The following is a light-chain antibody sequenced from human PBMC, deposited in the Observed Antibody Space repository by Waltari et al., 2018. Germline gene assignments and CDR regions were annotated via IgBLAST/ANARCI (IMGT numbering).Light chain of an antibody. J-gene: IGKJ4*01. CDR2: GAS. Sequence: EIVLTQSPATLSLSPGQTATLSCRASQSVSSSLAWYQQKPGQPPRLLIYGASSWATGLSDRFSGSGSGTDLNIKISSMEHEDFAIYYCQQYTNWPLTFGGGTKVEI. V-gene: IGKV3-15*01. CDR1: QSVSSS. CDR3: QQYTNWPLT.